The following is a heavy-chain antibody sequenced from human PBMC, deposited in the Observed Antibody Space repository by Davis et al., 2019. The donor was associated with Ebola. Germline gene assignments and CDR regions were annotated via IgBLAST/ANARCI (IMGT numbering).Heavy chain of an antibody. J-gene: IGHJ3*02. CDR2: INPITGGT. CDR3: AREGGRYYDSSGYVFDI. Sequence: APVKVSCKASGYRFTSYYMHWVRQAPGQGLEWMGIINPITGGTSYAQNFQVRVNMTRDTSTSTVYMELSSLRSEDKAVYYCAREGGRYYDSSGYVFDIWGQGTMVKVSS. D-gene: IGHD3-22*01. V-gene: IGHV1-46*01. CDR1: GYRFTSYY.